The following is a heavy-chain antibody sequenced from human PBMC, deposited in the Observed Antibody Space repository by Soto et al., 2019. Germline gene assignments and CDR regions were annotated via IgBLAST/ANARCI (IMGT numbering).Heavy chain of an antibody. CDR2: IYYSGSS. Sequence: PSETLSLTCTVSGGSVSSGRYYWSWIRQPPGKGLEWIGYIYYSGSSNCNPSLKSRVTISVDTSKSQFSLKLRSVTAADTAVYYCAVWVDSKDRSGYSRFDYWGQGTLVTVSS. V-gene: IGHV4-61*01. CDR3: AVWVDSKDRSGYSRFDY. CDR1: GGSVSSGRYY. D-gene: IGHD3-22*01. J-gene: IGHJ4*02.